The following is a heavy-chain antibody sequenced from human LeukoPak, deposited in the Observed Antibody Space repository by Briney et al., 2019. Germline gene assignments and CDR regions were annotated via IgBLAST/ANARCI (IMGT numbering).Heavy chain of an antibody. CDR1: GFTFSSYW. Sequence: GGSLRLSCAASGFTFSSYWMHWVRQAPGKGLVWVSGIHSDGSSTSYADSVKGRFTMSRDNAKNTLYLQMNSLRAEDTAVYYCARGWITAGAYYDYWGQGTLVTVSS. CDR3: ARGWITAGAYYDY. D-gene: IGHD6-13*01. J-gene: IGHJ4*02. CDR2: IHSDGSST. V-gene: IGHV3-74*01.